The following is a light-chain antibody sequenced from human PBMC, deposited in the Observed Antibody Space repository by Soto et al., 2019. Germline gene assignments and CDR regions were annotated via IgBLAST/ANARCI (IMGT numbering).Light chain of an antibody. V-gene: IGKV1-17*01. CDR1: QGIRND. Sequence: DIRMTQSPSSLSASVKDRVTITCRASQGIRNDLAWYQQKPGKVSKRLIYAASSLQSGVPSRFAGSGSGTEFTLTISSPQPEDSATYYCLQHNTFPPTFGPGTNVDIK. CDR3: LQHNTFPPT. J-gene: IGKJ3*01. CDR2: AAS.